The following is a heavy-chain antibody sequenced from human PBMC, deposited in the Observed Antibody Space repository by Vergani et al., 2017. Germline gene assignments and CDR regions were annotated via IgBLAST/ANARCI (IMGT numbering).Heavy chain of an antibody. Sequence: EVQLVESGGGLVQPGRSLRLSCTASGFTFGDYAMSWVRQAPGKGLEWVGFIRSKAYGGTTEYAASVKGRVTISRDDSKSIAYLQMNSLKTEDTAVYYCTREGPIVGAPNFDYWGQGTLVTVSS. CDR3: TREGPIVGAPNFDY. CDR2: IRSKAYGGTT. V-gene: IGHV3-49*04. D-gene: IGHD1-26*01. CDR1: GFTFGDYA. J-gene: IGHJ4*02.